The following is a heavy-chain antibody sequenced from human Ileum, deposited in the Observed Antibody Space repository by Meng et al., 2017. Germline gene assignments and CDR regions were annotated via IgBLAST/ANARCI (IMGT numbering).Heavy chain of an antibody. CDR1: GTSISTTIW. J-gene: IGHJ4*02. V-gene: IGHV4-4*03. CDR3: AANSGKKMHS. D-gene: IGHD4-23*01. Sequence: QIHLTESGTVLVNRQASSSSTCAVVGTSISTTIWWTWVRQPPGEGLEWIGEIYHSGLVNYNLSLKSRVTLSIDKSKNQFSLKLISVTAADTGVHYCAANSGKKMHSWGQGTLVTVSS. CDR2: IYHSGLV.